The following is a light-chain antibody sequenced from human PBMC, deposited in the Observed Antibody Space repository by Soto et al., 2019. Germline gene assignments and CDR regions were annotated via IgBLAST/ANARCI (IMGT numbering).Light chain of an antibody. CDR3: AAWDGSLNGWV. CDR1: SSNIGSNT. Sequence: QSVLTQAPSASGTPGQRVTISCSGSSSNIGSNTVSWYQQVPGTAPKVLIYSNVQRPSGVPHRFSGSKSGTSASLAIGGLQSEDEADYYCAAWDGSLNGWVFGGGTKLTVL. V-gene: IGLV1-44*01. CDR2: SNV. J-gene: IGLJ3*02.